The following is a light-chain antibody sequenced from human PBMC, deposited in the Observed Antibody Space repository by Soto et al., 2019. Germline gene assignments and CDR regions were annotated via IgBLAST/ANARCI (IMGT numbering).Light chain of an antibody. CDR1: SSDIGGYYS. V-gene: IGLV2-14*01. J-gene: IGLJ2*01. CDR3: SSYTTSSVV. CDR2: EVS. Sequence: QSVPTQPASVSGSPGQSITISCTGTSSDIGGYYSVSWYQHHPGKAPKLIISEVSNRPSGVSNRFSGSKSGNTASLTISGLQAEDEADYYCSSYTTSSVVFGGGTQLTVL.